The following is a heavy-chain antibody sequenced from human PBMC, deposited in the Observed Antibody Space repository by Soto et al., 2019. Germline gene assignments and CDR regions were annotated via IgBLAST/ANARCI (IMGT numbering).Heavy chain of an antibody. CDR2: IIPIFGTA. J-gene: IGHJ3*02. V-gene: IGHV1-69*13. CDR3: ARGLRSRIAAAGTLPGAFDI. D-gene: IGHD6-13*01. CDR1: GGTFSSYA. Sequence: ASVKVSCKASGGTFSSYAISWVRQAPGQGLEWMGGIIPIFGTANYAQKFQGRVTITADESTSTAYMELSSLRSEDTAVYYCARGLRSRIAAAGTLPGAFDIWGQGTMVTVSS.